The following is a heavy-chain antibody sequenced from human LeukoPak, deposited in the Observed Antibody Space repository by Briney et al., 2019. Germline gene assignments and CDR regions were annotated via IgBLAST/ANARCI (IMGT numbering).Heavy chain of an antibody. D-gene: IGHD3-10*01. V-gene: IGHV3-21*01. CDR1: GFTFSSYS. CDR2: ISSSSFYI. Sequence: GGSLRLSCAASGFTFSSYSMNWVRQAPGKGLEWGSSISSSSFYIYYADSVKGRFTISRDNANNSLYLQMNSLRAEDTAVYYCGGPGASDYGMGVWGQGTTVTVSS. J-gene: IGHJ6*02. CDR3: GGPGASDYGMGV.